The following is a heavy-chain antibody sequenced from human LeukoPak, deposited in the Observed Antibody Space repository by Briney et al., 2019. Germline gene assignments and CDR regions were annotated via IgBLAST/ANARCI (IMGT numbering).Heavy chain of an antibody. CDR3: VRDVDY. CDR2: VYQSGAT. J-gene: IGHJ4*02. V-gene: IGHV4-38-2*02. CDR1: GYSISSGYF. Sequence: SETLSLTCTVSGYSISSGYFWGWFRQPPEKGLEGIGSVYQSGATYYNPSLKSRVTISVDTSRNQFSLRLSSVTAADTAVYYCVRDVDYWGQGTLVTVSS.